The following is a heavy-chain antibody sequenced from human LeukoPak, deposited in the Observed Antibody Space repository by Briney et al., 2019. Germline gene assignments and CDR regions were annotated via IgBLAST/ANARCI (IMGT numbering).Heavy chain of an antibody. V-gene: IGHV1-2*02. Sequence: GASVKVSCKASGYTFTSYDINWVRQAPGQGLEWMGWINPNSGGTNYAQKFQGRVTMTRDTSISTAYMELSRLRSDDTAVYYCARYDYGGNSGLDYWGQGTLVTVSS. J-gene: IGHJ4*02. D-gene: IGHD4-17*01. CDR1: GYTFTSYD. CDR2: INPNSGGT. CDR3: ARYDYGGNSGLDY.